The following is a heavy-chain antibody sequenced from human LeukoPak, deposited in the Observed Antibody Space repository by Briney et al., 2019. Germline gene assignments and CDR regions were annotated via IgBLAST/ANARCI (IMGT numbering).Heavy chain of an antibody. CDR3: TTGWGIMFGGLIATRDDY. Sequence: NPGGSLRLSCAASGFTFSSYAMSWVRQAPGKGLEWVGRIKSKSHGGTTDYAAPVKGRFTISRDDSKNTLYLQMDSLKTEDTAVYYCTTGWGIMFGGLIATRDDYWGQGTLVTVSS. V-gene: IGHV3-15*01. D-gene: IGHD3-16*02. CDR1: GFTFSSYA. CDR2: IKSKSHGGTT. J-gene: IGHJ4*02.